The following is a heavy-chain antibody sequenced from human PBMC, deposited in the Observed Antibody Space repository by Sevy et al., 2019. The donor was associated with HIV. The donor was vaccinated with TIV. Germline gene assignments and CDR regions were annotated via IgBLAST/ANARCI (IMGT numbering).Heavy chain of an antibody. Sequence: ASVKVSCKASGYTFTDYYIHWMRQAPGQGLEWMGWINPKSDSPLYAQKFQGRITMTTDTSTSTAYMELSRLRSDDTAMYFCARALYLDSIGYHSAYAFDIWAQGTMVTVSS. J-gene: IGHJ3*02. CDR1: GYTFTDYY. CDR3: ARALYLDSIGYHSAYAFDI. V-gene: IGHV1-2*02. CDR2: INPKSDSP. D-gene: IGHD3-22*01.